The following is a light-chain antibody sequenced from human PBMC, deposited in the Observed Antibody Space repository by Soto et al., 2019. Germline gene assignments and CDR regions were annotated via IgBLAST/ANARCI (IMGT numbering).Light chain of an antibody. Sequence: QAVLTQPRSVSGSPGQSVTISCTGTSSDVGRYIFVSWYQQHPGKAPKLIIYDAIKRPSGVPDRFSGSKSGNTASLTISGLQAEDEADYYCCSHAGSSVVFGTGTSSPS. J-gene: IGLJ1*01. CDR3: CSHAGSSVV. CDR2: DAI. V-gene: IGLV2-11*01. CDR1: SSDVGRYIF.